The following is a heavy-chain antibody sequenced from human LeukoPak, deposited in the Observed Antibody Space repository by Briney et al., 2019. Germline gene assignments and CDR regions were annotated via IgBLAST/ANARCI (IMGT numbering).Heavy chain of an antibody. CDR1: GFTFDAFA. CDR3: ARDGQAFNSNWDYFEY. Sequence: GESLRLSCVASGFTFDAFAMSWVRQAPGKGLEWVSGIGNTETYYADSVKGRFTISRDNSKSTIYLHMNNLRAEDTALYYCARDGQAFNSNWDYFEYWGQGTPVTVSS. V-gene: IGHV3-23*01. D-gene: IGHD7-27*01. J-gene: IGHJ4*02. CDR2: IGNTET.